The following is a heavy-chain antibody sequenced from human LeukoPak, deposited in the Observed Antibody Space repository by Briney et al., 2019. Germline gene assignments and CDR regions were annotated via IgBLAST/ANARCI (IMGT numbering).Heavy chain of an antibody. CDR3: AVRILDGDYAEPPFDY. CDR1: GDSIIGYY. Sequence: SETLSLTCSVSGDSIIGYYWGWIRQPPGKGLEWIGEIYHSGSTNYNPSLKSRVTISVDKSKNQFSLKLSSVTAADTAVYYCAVRILDGDYAEPPFDYWGQGTLVTVSS. V-gene: IGHV4-34*01. D-gene: IGHD4-17*01. J-gene: IGHJ4*02. CDR2: IYHSGST.